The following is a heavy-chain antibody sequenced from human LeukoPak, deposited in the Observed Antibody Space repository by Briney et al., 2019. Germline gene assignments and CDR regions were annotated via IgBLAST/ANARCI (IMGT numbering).Heavy chain of an antibody. CDR3: ARTMVRGVIIVPTYYFDY. CDR2: INTNTGNP. D-gene: IGHD3-10*01. CDR1: GYTFTSYA. Sequence: EASVKVSCKASGYTFTSYAMNWVRQAPGQGLEWMGWINTNTGNPTYAQGFTGRFVFSLDTSVSTAYLQISSLKAEDTAVYYCARTMVRGVIIVPTYYFDYWGQGTLVTVSS. V-gene: IGHV7-4-1*02. J-gene: IGHJ4*02.